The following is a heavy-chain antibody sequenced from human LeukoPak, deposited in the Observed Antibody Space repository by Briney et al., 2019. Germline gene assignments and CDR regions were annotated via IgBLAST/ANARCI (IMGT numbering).Heavy chain of an antibody. CDR2: IYYSGNT. J-gene: IGHJ5*02. CDR1: GDSIAAPSYY. V-gene: IGHV4-39*01. Sequence: SETLSLACSVSGDSIAAPSYYWAWIRQPPGKGLEWIASIYYSGNTNYDPSLQSRVTISVDTSKNQFSLSLSSVTAADTAVYYCARQIRYTYDPNWFHPWGQGTLVTVS. D-gene: IGHD5-12*01. CDR3: ARQIRYTYDPNWFHP.